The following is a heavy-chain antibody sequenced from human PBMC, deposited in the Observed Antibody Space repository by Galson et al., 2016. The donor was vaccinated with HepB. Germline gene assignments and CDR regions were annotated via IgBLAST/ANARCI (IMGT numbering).Heavy chain of an antibody. Sequence: SVKVSCKASGYMFTGYAIHWVRQAPGQRLEWMGWINGGNGDTKYSQKFQGRVNFIRDTSASAAYMELSSLRSDDTAVYYCARDFCNGGETCYHALGYWGQGSLVTVSA. D-gene: IGHD2-8*02. CDR1: GYMFTGYA. CDR2: INGGNGDT. CDR3: ARDFCNGGETCYHALGY. J-gene: IGHJ4*02. V-gene: IGHV1-3*01.